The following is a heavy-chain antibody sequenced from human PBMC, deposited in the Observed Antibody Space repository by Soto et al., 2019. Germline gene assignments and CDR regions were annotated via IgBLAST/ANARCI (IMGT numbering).Heavy chain of an antibody. Sequence: GASVKVSCKASGYNFINYGISWVRQAPGQGLEWMGWITVYNGKTHYAQKVQGRVTMTTDTSTSTAYMELRSLRSDDTAVYYCAKDPYDYVWGSYFGYFDYWGQGTLVTVSS. J-gene: IGHJ4*02. V-gene: IGHV1-18*04. CDR3: AKDPYDYVWGSYFGYFDY. D-gene: IGHD3-16*01. CDR2: ITVYNGKT. CDR1: GYNFINYG.